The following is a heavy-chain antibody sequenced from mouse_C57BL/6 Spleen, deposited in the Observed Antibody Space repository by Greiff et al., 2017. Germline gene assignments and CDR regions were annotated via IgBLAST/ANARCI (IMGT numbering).Heavy chain of an antibody. D-gene: IGHD2-5*01. CDR2: IDPSDSYT. Sequence: VQLQQPGAELVKPGASVKLSCKASGYTFTSYWMQWVKQRPGQGLEWIGEIDPSDSYTNYNQKFKGKATLTVDTSSSTAYMQLSSLTSADSAVYCCAGYSNYPYFDYWGQGTTLTVSS. CDR1: GYTFTSYW. J-gene: IGHJ2*01. V-gene: IGHV1-50*01. CDR3: AGYSNYPYFDY.